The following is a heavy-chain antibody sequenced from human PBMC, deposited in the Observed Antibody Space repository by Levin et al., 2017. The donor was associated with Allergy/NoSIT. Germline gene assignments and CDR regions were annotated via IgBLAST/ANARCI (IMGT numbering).Heavy chain of an antibody. D-gene: IGHD3-22*01. V-gene: IGHV4-59*13. CDR1: GGSINSYY. CDR3: ARGLSQPLI. Sequence: SQTLSLPCTVSGGSINSYYWSWIRQPPGKGLEWIGYIYYSGSTTYNPSLKSRVTISIDGSKSHFSLKLSSVTTADTAVYYCARGLSQPLIWGQGTMVTVSS. CDR2: IYYSGST. J-gene: IGHJ3*02.